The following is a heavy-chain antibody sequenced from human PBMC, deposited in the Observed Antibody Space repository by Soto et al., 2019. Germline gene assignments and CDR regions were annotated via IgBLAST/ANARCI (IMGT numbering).Heavy chain of an antibody. J-gene: IGHJ4*02. CDR3: ARDQGYCSGGSCYVAGY. V-gene: IGHV3-74*01. Sequence: EVQLVESGGGLVQPGGSLRLSCAASGFTFSSYWMHWVRQAPGKGLVWVSRINSGGSSTGYADSVMGRFTISRDNAKNTLYLQMNSLRAVDTAVYYCARDQGYCSGGSCYVAGYWGQGTLVTVSS. D-gene: IGHD2-15*01. CDR2: INSGGSST. CDR1: GFTFSSYW.